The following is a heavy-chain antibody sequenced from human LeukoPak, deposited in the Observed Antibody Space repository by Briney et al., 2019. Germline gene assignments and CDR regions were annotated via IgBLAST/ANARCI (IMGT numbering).Heavy chain of an antibody. V-gene: IGHV3-30*04. Sequence: GGSLRLSCAASGFTFSSYAMHWVRQAPGKGLEWVAVISYDGRNKYYAASVKGRFTISRDNSKNTLYLQMNSLRAEDTAVYYCARDSAGNDYWGQGTLVTVSS. J-gene: IGHJ4*02. CDR1: GFTFSSYA. CDR3: ARDSAGNDY. D-gene: IGHD6-13*01. CDR2: ISYDGRNK.